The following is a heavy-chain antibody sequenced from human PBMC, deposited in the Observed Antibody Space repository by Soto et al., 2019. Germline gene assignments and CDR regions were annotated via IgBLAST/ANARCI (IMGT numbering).Heavy chain of an antibody. V-gene: IGHV3-30-3*01. CDR1: GFTFSSYA. D-gene: IGHD5-18*01. CDR2: ISYDGSNK. Sequence: QVQLVESGGGVVQPGRSLRLSCAASGFTFSSYAMHWVRQAPGKGLEWVAVISYDGSNKYYADSVKGRFTISRDNSKNTLYLQMNSLRAEDMAVYYCARSVDTAMVTSWGMDVWGQGTTVTVSS. J-gene: IGHJ6*02. CDR3: ARSVDTAMVTSWGMDV.